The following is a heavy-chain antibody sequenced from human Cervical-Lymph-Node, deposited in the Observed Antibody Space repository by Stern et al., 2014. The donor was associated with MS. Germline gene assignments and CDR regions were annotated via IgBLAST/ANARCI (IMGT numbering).Heavy chain of an antibody. V-gene: IGHV3-30-3*01. Sequence: QVQLVESGGGVVQPGRSLRLSCAASGFTFSSYDLHWVRQAPGKGLEWVAVIPNEGHTKLNADSVKGRFSSSRDNSKNTLYLQMNSLRTEDTAVYYCARGGGSYLDYWGQGTLVTVSS. CDR2: IPNEGHTK. D-gene: IGHD1-26*01. CDR1: GFTFSSYD. CDR3: ARGGGSYLDY. J-gene: IGHJ4*02.